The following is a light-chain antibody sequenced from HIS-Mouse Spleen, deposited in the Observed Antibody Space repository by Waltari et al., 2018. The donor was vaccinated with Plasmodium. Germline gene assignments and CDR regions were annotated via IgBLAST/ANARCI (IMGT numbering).Light chain of an antibody. J-gene: IGLJ2*01. Sequence: SYELTQPPSVSVSPGQPASITCSGDNFGDKYPCWYQQKPGQSPVLVLYQDSKRPSGIPERFSGSNAENTATLTISGTQAMDEADYYCQEWDSSTVVFGGGTKLTVL. V-gene: IGLV3-1*01. CDR2: QDS. CDR1: NFGDKY. CDR3: QEWDSSTVV.